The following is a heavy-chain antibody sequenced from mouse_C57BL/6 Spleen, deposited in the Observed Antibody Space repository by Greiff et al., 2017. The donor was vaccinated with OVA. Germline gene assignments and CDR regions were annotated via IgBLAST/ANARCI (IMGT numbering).Heavy chain of an antibody. CDR1: GYTFTSYW. V-gene: IGHV1-53*01. D-gene: IGHD3-2*02. Sequence: QVQLQQPGTELVRPGASVKLSCKASGYTFTSYWMRWVKQRPGQGLEWIGNIYPSNGSTNYNEKFKSKATLTVDKSSSTAYMQLSSLTSEDSAVYYCAKGSSGPFAYWGQGTLVTVSA. CDR3: AKGSSGPFAY. J-gene: IGHJ3*01. CDR2: IYPSNGST.